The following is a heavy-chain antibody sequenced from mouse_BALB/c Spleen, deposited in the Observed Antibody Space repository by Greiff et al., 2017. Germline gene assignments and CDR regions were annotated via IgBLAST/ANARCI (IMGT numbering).Heavy chain of an antibody. CDR1: GYTFTDYA. D-gene: IGHD1-1*01. CDR3: ARGILRSYYAMDY. Sequence: VQLQQSGAELVRPGVSVKISCKGSGYTFTDYAMHWVKQSHAKSLEWIGVISTYYGDASYNQKFKGKATMTVDKSSSTAYMELARLTSEDSAIYYCARGILRSYYAMDYWGQGTSVTVSS. CDR2: ISTYYGDA. V-gene: IGHV1S137*01. J-gene: IGHJ4*01.